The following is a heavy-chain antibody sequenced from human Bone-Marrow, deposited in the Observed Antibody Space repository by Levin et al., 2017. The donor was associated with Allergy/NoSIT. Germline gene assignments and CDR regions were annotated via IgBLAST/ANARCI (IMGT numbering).Heavy chain of an antibody. CDR1: GFTFSSSS. CDR3: ARITVWGTVSPERRDS. D-gene: IGHD3-16*01. Sequence: LSLTCAASGFTFSSSSMNWVRQAPGKGLEWVSFISSSSGYIYYADSVKGRFTISRDNAKSSLYLQMNSLTAEDSAVYYCARITVWGTVSPERRDSWGQGVLVTVSS. CDR2: ISSSSGYI. J-gene: IGHJ4*02. V-gene: IGHV3-21*01.